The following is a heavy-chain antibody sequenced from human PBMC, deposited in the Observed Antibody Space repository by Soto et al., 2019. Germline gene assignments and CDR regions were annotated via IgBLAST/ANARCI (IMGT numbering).Heavy chain of an antibody. CDR3: AREAYGDYYYYGMDV. CDR2: IYSGGST. J-gene: IGHJ6*02. Sequence: GGSLRLSCAASGFTVSSNYMSWVRQAPGKGLEWVSVIYSGGSTYYADSVKGRFTISRDNSKNTLYLQMNSLRAEDTAVYYCAREAYGDYYYYGMDVWGQGTTVTVSS. V-gene: IGHV3-53*01. CDR1: GFTVSSNY. D-gene: IGHD4-17*01.